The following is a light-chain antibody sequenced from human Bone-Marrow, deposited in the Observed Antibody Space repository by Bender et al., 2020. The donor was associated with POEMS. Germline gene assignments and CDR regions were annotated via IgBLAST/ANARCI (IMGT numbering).Light chain of an antibody. CDR3: AVWDDSVSGWV. J-gene: IGLJ3*02. CDR2: GND. V-gene: IGLV1-47*01. CDR1: SSNIGSYF. Sequence: QSVLTQPPSASGTPGQKVTISCSGGSSNIGSYFVYWYQQFPGTAPKLVIYGNDQRPSGVPDRLSGSKSSTSASLAISGLRSEDEADYYCAVWDDSVSGWVFGGGTNLTVL.